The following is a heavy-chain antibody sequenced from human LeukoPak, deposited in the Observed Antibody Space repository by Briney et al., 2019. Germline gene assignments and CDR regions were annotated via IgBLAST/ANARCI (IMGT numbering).Heavy chain of an antibody. CDR3: ARDQRASPAAADY. V-gene: IGHV3-7*01. J-gene: IGHJ4*02. D-gene: IGHD2-15*01. CDR1: GFTFSSSW. Sequence: GGSLRLSCAASGFTFSSSWMTWVRQAPGKGLEWVANIKEDGSEQYYVDSVKGRFTISRDNAKNSLYLQMNSLRAEDTAVYYCARDQRASPAAADYWGQGTLVTVSS. CDR2: IKEDGSEQ.